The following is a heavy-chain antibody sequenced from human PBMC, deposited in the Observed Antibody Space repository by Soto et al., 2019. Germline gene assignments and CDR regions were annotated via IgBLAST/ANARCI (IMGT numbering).Heavy chain of an antibody. CDR1: GFTFSDSF. CDR2: ISGRDGNI. J-gene: IGHJ6*03. Sequence: QVQLVESGGGLVKPGGSLRLSCAASGFTFSDSFMSWSRQTPGKGLEWLSYISGRDGNIYYADSVGGRFTISRDKAKNSVYLQMNSLCAGDTAGYYGAGDQGPNYMAVWGKGTTVTVS. CDR3: AGDQGPNYMAV. V-gene: IGHV3-11*01.